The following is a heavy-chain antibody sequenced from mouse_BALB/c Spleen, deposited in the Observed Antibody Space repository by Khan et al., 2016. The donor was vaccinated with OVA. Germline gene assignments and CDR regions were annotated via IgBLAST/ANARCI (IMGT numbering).Heavy chain of an antibody. J-gene: IGHJ2*01. CDR1: GYSFTSYW. V-gene: IGHV1-5*01. D-gene: IGHD2-4*01. Sequence: VQLKQSGTVLARPGASVKMSCKASGYSFTSYWMHWVKQRPGLGLEWIGAIYPGISDTRYNQKFKGKAKLTAGTSASTAYMELSSLTNDDSAVYYCTRSYDSYYFDYWGQGTLLPVSS. CDR3: TRSYDSYYFDY. CDR2: IYPGISDT.